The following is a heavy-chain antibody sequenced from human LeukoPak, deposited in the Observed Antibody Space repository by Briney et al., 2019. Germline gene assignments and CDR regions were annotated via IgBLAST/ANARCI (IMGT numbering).Heavy chain of an antibody. Sequence: ASVKVSCKASGYTFTGYYMHWVRQAPGQGLEWMGWINPNSGGTNYAQKYQGRVTMTRDTSISTAYMELSRLRSDDTAVYYCAKEYSGYPSPGYRNPYYFEYWGRGTLVTVSS. J-gene: IGHJ4*02. D-gene: IGHD5-12*01. CDR3: AKEYSGYPSPGYRNPYYFEY. CDR1: GYTFTGYY. CDR2: INPNSGGT. V-gene: IGHV1-2*02.